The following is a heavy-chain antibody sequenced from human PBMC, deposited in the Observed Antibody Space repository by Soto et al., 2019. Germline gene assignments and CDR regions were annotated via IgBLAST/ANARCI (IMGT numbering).Heavy chain of an antibody. CDR1: GFTFSSYA. J-gene: IGHJ4*02. V-gene: IGHV3-23*01. D-gene: IGHD4-17*01. CDR3: AKLFTVTTEYYFDY. CDR2: ISGSGGST. Sequence: EXQLLESGGXXVQPGGSLRLSCAASGFTFSSYAMXWVRQAPGKGLEWVSAISGSGGSTYYADSVKGRFTISRDNSKNTLYLQMNSLRAEDTAVYYCAKLFTVTTEYYFDYWGQGTLVTVSS.